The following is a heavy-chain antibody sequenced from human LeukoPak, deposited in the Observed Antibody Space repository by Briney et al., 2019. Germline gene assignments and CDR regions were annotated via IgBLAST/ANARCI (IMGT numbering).Heavy chain of an antibody. V-gene: IGHV3-30*02. CDR2: IRYDGSNK. J-gene: IGHJ4*02. D-gene: IGHD1-26*01. Sequence: GGSLRLSCAASGFTFSSYGMHWVRQAPGKGLEWGAFIRYDGSNKYYADSVKGRFTISRDNSKNTLYLQMNSLRAEDTAVYYCAKDRLRGSYFGLFDYWGQGTLVTVSS. CDR1: GFTFSSYG. CDR3: AKDRLRGSYFGLFDY.